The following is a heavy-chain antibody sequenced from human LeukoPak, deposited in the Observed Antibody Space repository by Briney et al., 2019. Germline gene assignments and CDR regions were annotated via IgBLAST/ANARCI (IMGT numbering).Heavy chain of an antibody. D-gene: IGHD2-15*01. CDR2: IRSSSSYK. CDR1: GFTFSSYS. Sequence: GGSLRLSCAASGFTFSSYSMNWVRQAPGKGLEWVSFIRSSSSYKYHADSAKGRFTISRDNAKNTLYLQMNSLRAEDTAVYYCAREGRVGSCSGGSCYHDPFDIWGQGTMVTVSS. V-gene: IGHV3-21*01. J-gene: IGHJ3*02. CDR3: AREGRVGSCSGGSCYHDPFDI.